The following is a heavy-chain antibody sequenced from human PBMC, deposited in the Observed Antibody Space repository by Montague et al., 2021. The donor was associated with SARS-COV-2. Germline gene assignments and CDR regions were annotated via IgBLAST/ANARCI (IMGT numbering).Heavy chain of an antibody. V-gene: IGHV3-7*05. D-gene: IGHD2-15*01. CDR3: AREVLGYCSGGSCSHHLGYYYYYYMDV. CDR2: IKQDGSEK. Sequence: SLRLSWAASGFTFSSYWMSWVRQAPGKGLEWVANIKQDGSEKYYVDSVKGRFTISRDNAKNSLYLQMNSLRAEDTAVYYCAREVLGYCSGGSCSHHLGYYYYYYMDVWGKGTTVTVSS. J-gene: IGHJ6*03. CDR1: GFTFSSYW.